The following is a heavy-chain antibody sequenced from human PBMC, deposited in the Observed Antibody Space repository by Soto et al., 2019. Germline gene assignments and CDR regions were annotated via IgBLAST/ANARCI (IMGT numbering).Heavy chain of an antibody. D-gene: IGHD3-22*01. J-gene: IGHJ3*02. V-gene: IGHV4-59*01. CDR2: IYYSGST. Sequence: SETLSLTCTVSGGSISSYYWSWIRQPPGKGLEWIGYIYYSGSTNYNPSLKSRVTISVDTSKNQFSLKLSSVTAADTAVYYCAIGAQYYYDSSGYYANDAFDIWGQGTMVTVSS. CDR1: GGSISSYY. CDR3: AIGAQYYYDSSGYYANDAFDI.